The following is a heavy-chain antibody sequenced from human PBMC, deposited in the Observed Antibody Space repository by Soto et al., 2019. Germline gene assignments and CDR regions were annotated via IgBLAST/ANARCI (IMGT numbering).Heavy chain of an antibody. CDR1: GGSINSDY. V-gene: IGHV4-59*01. CDR2: ISHSGST. J-gene: IGHJ4*02. CDR3: ARDYNYYFDP. D-gene: IGHD1-20*01. Sequence: SETLSLTCTVSGGSINSDYWSWIRQPPGKGLEWIGYISHSGSTNYSPSLKIRITISADTPRNLVSLKLISLSAADTAVYYCARDYNYYFDPWGQGILVTVSS.